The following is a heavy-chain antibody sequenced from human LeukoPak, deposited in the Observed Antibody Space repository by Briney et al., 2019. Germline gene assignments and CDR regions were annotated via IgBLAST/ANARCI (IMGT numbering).Heavy chain of an antibody. CDR1: GLTFSSYN. CDR2: ISSSTHYI. CDR3: ARGGDFDWLPIHFDS. V-gene: IGHV3-21*01. J-gene: IGHJ4*02. Sequence: GGSLRLSCVASGLTFSSYNMNWVRQAPGKGLEWVSSISSSTHYIYYADSVKGRFTISRDNAKNSLYLQMNSLRAEDTAVYYCARGGDFDWLPIHFDSWGQGTLVTVSS. D-gene: IGHD3-9*01.